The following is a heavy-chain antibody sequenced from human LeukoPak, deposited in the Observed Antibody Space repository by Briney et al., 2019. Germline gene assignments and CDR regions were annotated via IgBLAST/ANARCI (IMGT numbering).Heavy chain of an antibody. J-gene: IGHJ4*02. V-gene: IGHV4-59*08. CDR1: GGSISSYY. CDR2: IYYSGST. CDR3: ARQTMVATFDY. D-gene: IGHD5-12*01. Sequence: PSETLSLTCTVSGGSISSYYWSWIRQPPGKGLEWIGYIYYSGSTNYNPSFKSRVTISVDTSKNQFSLKLSSVTAADTAVYYCARQTMVATFDYWGQGTLLTVSS.